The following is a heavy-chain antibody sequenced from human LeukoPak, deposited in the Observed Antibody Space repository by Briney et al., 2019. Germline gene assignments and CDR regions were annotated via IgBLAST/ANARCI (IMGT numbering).Heavy chain of an antibody. Sequence: SGTLSLTCAISGGSISSHSWWSWARQPPGKGLEWIGEIYHGGDTNYDPSLKSRVSMSVDKSKNHFSLNLNSVTAADTAMYYCASHVTVLGTRGFDYWGQGALVTVSS. V-gene: IGHV4-4*02. CDR2: IYHGGDT. CDR3: ASHVTVLGTRGFDY. J-gene: IGHJ4*02. CDR1: GGSISSHSW. D-gene: IGHD2/OR15-2a*01.